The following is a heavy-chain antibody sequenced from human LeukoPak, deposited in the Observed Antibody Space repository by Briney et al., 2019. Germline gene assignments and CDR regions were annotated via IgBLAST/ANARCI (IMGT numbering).Heavy chain of an antibody. CDR2: IYYSVCT. CDR3: ARRCIAAAGTFDY. D-gene: IGHD6-13*01. Sequence: SETLSLTCTASGGSISSSSYYWGWIRQPQGKGLEWIVSIYYSVCTYYNPSLKTRLTISVDTSKNQFSLKLSSVTAADTAVYYCARRCIAAAGTFDYWGQGTLVTVSS. V-gene: IGHV4-39*01. CDR1: GGSISSSSYY. J-gene: IGHJ4*02.